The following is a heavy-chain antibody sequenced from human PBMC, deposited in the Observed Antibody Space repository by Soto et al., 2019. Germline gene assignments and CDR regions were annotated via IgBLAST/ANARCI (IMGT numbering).Heavy chain of an antibody. D-gene: IGHD6-19*01. CDR3: AKDQHRSGWCSGQFDP. CDR1: GFTFISYT. J-gene: IGHJ5*02. CDR2: ISGSGGVS. V-gene: IGHV3-23*01. Sequence: EVQLLESGGGLVQPGGSLRLSCAASGFTFISYTMSWVRQAPGKGLEWVSAISGSGGVSYYADSVKGRFTISRDNSKNTLSLQMYSLGAEDPAGYYCAKDQHRSGWCSGQFDPRGQGTLVTVSS.